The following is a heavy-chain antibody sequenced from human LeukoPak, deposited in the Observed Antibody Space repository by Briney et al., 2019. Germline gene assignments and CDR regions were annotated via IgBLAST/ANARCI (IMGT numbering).Heavy chain of an antibody. D-gene: IGHD3-9*01. V-gene: IGHV1-69*13. CDR2: IIPLFDTA. CDR1: GYTFTSYY. Sequence: GASVKVSCKASGYTFTSYYMHWVRQAPGQGLEWMGGIIPLFDTADYAQKFQGRLTITADESTSTAYMELSSLRPEDTAVYYCARDLVGSHTGYSSGAWDYWGQGTLVTVSS. CDR3: ARDLVGSHTGYSSGAWDY. J-gene: IGHJ4*02.